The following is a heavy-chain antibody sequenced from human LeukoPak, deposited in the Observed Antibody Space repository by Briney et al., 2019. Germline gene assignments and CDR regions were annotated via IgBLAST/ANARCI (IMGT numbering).Heavy chain of an antibody. D-gene: IGHD1-1*01. CDR3: ARPTAGPATQGYDS. Sequence: TSETLSLTCTVSGGSINNSPYYWAWIRQPPGRGLEWTGSISDRGDTYHNPSLKSRVTISVDTSKNQFSLSVISVTAADTAVYFCARPTAGPATQGYDSWGQGILVTVAS. V-gene: IGHV4-39*01. CDR2: ISDRGDT. J-gene: IGHJ4*02. CDR1: GGSINNSPYY.